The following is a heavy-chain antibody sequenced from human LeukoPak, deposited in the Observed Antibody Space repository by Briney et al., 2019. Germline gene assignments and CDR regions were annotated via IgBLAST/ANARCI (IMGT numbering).Heavy chain of an antibody. J-gene: IGHJ6*03. CDR3: AKKASDFWAHYYYYYYMDV. V-gene: IGHV3-23*01. CDR1: GFTFSSYA. CDR2: ISGSGGST. Sequence: GGSLRLSCAASGFTFSSYAMSWVRQAPGKGLEWVSAISGSGGSTYYADSVKGRFAISRDNSKNTLYLQMNSLRAEDTAVYYCAKKASDFWAHYYYYYYMDVWGKGTTVTVSS. D-gene: IGHD3-3*01.